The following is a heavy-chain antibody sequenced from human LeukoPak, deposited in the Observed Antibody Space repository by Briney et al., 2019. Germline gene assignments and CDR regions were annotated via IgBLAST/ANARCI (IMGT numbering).Heavy chain of an antibody. Sequence: GGSLRLSCAASAFTFSSFSMDWVRQAPGKGLEWVSSISASSSYIAYADSVKGRFTISRDNAKNSLYLQMNSLRAEDTAVYYCARAMVTSKYGLEYWGQGILVSVSS. CDR3: ARAMVTSKYGLEY. CDR2: ISASSSYI. D-gene: IGHD5-18*01. CDR1: AFTFSSFS. J-gene: IGHJ4*02. V-gene: IGHV3-21*01.